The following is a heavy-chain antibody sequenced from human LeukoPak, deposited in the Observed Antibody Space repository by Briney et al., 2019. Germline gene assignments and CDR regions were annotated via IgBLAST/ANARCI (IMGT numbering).Heavy chain of an antibody. CDR2: IIPIFGTA. CDR3: AREAVAGTKYFDY. Sequence: ASVKVSCKASGYTFSSYAISWVRRAPGQGLEWMGGIIPIFGTANYAQKFQGRVTITADESTSTAYMELSSLRSEDTAVYYCAREAVAGTKYFDYWGQGTLVTVSS. CDR1: GYTFSSYA. D-gene: IGHD6-19*01. J-gene: IGHJ4*02. V-gene: IGHV1-69*13.